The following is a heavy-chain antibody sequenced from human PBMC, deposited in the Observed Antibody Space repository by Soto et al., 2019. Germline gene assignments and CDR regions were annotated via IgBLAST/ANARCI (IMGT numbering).Heavy chain of an antibody. CDR3: AKGGPGRDCSSTSCYLALGTQIWFPTAEANYYYYYYMDV. CDR1: GFTFSSYA. D-gene: IGHD2-2*01. J-gene: IGHJ6*03. Sequence: GGSLRLSCAASGFTFSSYAMSWVRQAPGKGLEWVSAISGSGGSTYYADSVKGRFTISRDNSKNTLYLQMNSLRAEDTAVYYCAKGGPGRDCSSTSCYLALGTQIWFPTAEANYYYYYYMDVWGKGTTVTVSS. CDR2: ISGSGGST. V-gene: IGHV3-23*01.